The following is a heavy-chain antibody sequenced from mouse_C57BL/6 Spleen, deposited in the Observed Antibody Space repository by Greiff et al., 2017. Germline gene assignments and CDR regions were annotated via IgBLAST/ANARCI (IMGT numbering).Heavy chain of an antibody. CDR1: GYTFTSYW. Sequence: VKLQQPGAELVRPGSSVKLSCKASGYTFTSYWMHWVKQRPIQGLEWIGNIDPSDSETHYNQKFKDKATLTVDKSSSTAYMQLSSLTSEDSADYYCARAGYYGFAYWGQGTLVTVSA. V-gene: IGHV1-52*01. CDR2: IDPSDSET. CDR3: ARAGYYGFAY. J-gene: IGHJ3*01. D-gene: IGHD2-3*01.